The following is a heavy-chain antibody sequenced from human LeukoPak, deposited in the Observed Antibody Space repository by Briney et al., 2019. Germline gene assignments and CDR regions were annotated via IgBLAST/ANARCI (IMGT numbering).Heavy chain of an antibody. CDR2: ISAYNGDT. V-gene: IGHV1-18*01. CDR3: ARDAEDPRLW. CDR1: AYSFNTYG. Sequence: ASVKVSCKASAYSFNTYGISWVRQAPGQGLEWMGWISAYNGDTNYTQSLQGRVTMTTDTSTTTAYMELRSLTSDDTAVYYCARDAEDPRLWWGQGTLVTVSS. J-gene: IGHJ4*02. D-gene: IGHD4/OR15-4a*01.